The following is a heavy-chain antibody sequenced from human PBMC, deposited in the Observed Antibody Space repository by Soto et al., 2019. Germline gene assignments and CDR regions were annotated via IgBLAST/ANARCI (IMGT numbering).Heavy chain of an antibody. V-gene: IGHV4-30-2*01. CDR1: GGSISSGGYS. CDR2: IYHSGST. CDR3: AGYNYGDYVFDY. Sequence: SETLSLTCAVSGGSISSGGYSWSWIRQPPGKGLEWIGYIYHSGSTYYNPSLKSRVTISVDRSKNQFSLKLSSVTAADTAVYYCAGYNYGDYVFDYWGQGTLVTVSS. J-gene: IGHJ4*02. D-gene: IGHD4-17*01.